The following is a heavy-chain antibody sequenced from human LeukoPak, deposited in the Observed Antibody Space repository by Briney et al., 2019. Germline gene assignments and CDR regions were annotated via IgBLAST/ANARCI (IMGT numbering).Heavy chain of an antibody. V-gene: IGHV3-48*01. CDR2: VRSSSSTI. CDR3: AREKDITYYDFWSGPYYFDY. Sequence: GGSLRLSCAASGLTFSTYSRNWVREAPGKGLEWVSYVRSSSSTIYYADSVKGRFTISRDNAKNSLYLQMNSLRAEDTAVYYCAREKDITYYDFWSGPYYFDYWGQGTLVTVSS. J-gene: IGHJ4*02. D-gene: IGHD3-3*01. CDR1: GLTFSTYS.